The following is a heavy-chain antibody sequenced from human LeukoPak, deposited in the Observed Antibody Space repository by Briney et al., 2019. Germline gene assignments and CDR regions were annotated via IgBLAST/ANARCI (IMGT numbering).Heavy chain of an antibody. CDR1: GFTFSSYA. V-gene: IGHV3-23*01. J-gene: IGHJ4*02. D-gene: IGHD6-13*01. Sequence: GGSLRLSRAASGFTFSSYAMSWVRQAPGKGLEWVSAISGSGGSTYYADSVKGRFTISRDNSKNTLYLQMNSLRAEDTAVYYCAKVWQQLVGYFDYWGQGTLVTVSS. CDR2: ISGSGGST. CDR3: AKVWQQLVGYFDY.